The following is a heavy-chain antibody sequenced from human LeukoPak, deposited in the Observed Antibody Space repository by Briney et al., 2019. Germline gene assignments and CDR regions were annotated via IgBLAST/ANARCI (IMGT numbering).Heavy chain of an antibody. V-gene: IGHV3-30*02. CDR1: GFTFSTYG. CDR3: AIEGYRSGWYEDY. CDR2: IRYDGSNK. Sequence: PGGSLRLSCAAAGFTFSTYGIHSVRQAPGMGLEWVAFIRYDGSNKYYADSVKGRFTISRDNFMNTVYLQMNSLRPEDTAVYYCAIEGYRSGWYEDYWGQGTLVTVSS. J-gene: IGHJ4*02. D-gene: IGHD6-19*01.